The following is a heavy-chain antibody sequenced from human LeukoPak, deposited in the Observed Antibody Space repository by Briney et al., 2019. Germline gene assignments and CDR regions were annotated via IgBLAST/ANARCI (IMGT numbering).Heavy chain of an antibody. CDR2: IYYSGST. Sequence: PSQTLSLTCTVSGGSISSGGYYWSWIRQHPGKGLEWIGYIYYSGSTYYNPSLKSRVTISVDTSKNQFSLKLSSVTAADTAVYYCARVPIVVVPAAIGVVYYYYGMDVWGKGTTVTVSP. CDR1: GGSISSGGYY. CDR3: ARVPIVVVPAAIGVVYYYYGMDV. D-gene: IGHD2-2*01. J-gene: IGHJ6*04. V-gene: IGHV4-31*03.